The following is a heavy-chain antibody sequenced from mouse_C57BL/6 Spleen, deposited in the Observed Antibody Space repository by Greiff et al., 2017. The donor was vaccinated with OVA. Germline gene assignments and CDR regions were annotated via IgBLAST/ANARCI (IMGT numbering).Heavy chain of an antibody. CDR2: IDPETGGT. J-gene: IGHJ3*01. CDR3: TREGYGPFAY. D-gene: IGHD2-10*02. V-gene: IGHV1-15*01. Sequence: VQLQQSGAELVRPGASVTLSCKASGYTFTDYEMHWVKQTPVHGLEWIGAIDPETGGTAYNQKFKGKAILTADKSSSTAYMELRSLTSEDSAVYYCTREGYGPFAYWGQGTLVTVSA. CDR1: GYTFTDYE.